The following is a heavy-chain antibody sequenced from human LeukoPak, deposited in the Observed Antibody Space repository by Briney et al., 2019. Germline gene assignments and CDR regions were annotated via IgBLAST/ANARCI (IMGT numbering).Heavy chain of an antibody. CDR2: ISSSSSYI. D-gene: IGHD4-17*01. V-gene: IGHV3-21*01. J-gene: IGHJ4*02. Sequence: GGSLRLSCAASGFTFSSYSMNWVRQAPGKGLEWVSSISSSSSYIYYADSVKGRFTISRDNAKNSLYLQMNSLRAEDTAVYYCASYGDYWSRYWGPFDYWGQGTLVTVSS. CDR3: ASYGDYWSRYWGPFDY. CDR1: GFTFSSYS.